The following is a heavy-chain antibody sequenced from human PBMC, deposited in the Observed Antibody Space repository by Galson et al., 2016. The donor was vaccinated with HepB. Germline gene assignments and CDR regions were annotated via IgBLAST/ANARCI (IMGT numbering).Heavy chain of an antibody. CDR2: ISASGAST. V-gene: IGHV3-23*01. J-gene: IGHJ4*02. CDR3: VKDVAAFHY. Sequence: SLRLSCAVSGLTYSSYAMSWVRQAPQEGLEWVSGISASGASTYYADSVKGRFTNSRDNSNNTLYLQMNSLRAEDTAIYYCVKDVAAFHYWGLGTLVTVSS. D-gene: IGHD6-25*01. CDR1: GLTYSSYA.